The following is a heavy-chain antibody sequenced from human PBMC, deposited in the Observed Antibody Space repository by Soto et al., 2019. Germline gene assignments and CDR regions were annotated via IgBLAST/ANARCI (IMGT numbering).Heavy chain of an antibody. CDR3: ARDVYSYGSNWFDP. V-gene: IGHV3-33*01. J-gene: IGHJ5*02. CDR2: IWYDGSNK. D-gene: IGHD5-18*01. CDR1: GFTFSSYG. Sequence: GGSLRLSCAASGFTFSSYGMHWVRQAPGKGLEWVAVIWYDGSNKYYADSVKGRFTISRDNSKNTLYLQMNSLRAEDTAVYYCARDVYSYGSNWFDPWGQGTLVTVSS.